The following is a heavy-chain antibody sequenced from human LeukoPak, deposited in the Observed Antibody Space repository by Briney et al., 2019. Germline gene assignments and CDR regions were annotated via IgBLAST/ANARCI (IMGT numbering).Heavy chain of an antibody. CDR3: ARDYSSGWFGYYFDY. D-gene: IGHD6-19*01. V-gene: IGHV1-2*02. CDR1: GYTFTGYY. CDR2: INPNSGGT. J-gene: IGHJ4*02. Sequence: ASVKVSCKASGYTFTGYYMHWVRQAPGQGLVWMGWINPNSGGTNYAQKFQGRVTMTRDTSISTAYMELSRLRSDDTAVYYCARDYSSGWFGYYFDYWGQGTLVTVSS.